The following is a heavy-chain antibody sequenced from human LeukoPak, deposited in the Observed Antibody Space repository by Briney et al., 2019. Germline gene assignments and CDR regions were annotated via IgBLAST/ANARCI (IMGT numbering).Heavy chain of an antibody. Sequence: ASVKVSCKASGYTFTAYFIHWVRQAPGQRHEWMGWLNPHDGGTKSAEKFQGRVTMTRDTSIGTAYMELTRLKSDDTAVYYCLRGILDPAKVGYYDYWGQGTLVTVSS. CDR3: LRGILDPAKVGYYDY. V-gene: IGHV1-2*02. J-gene: IGHJ4*02. CDR2: LNPHDGGT. D-gene: IGHD5-18*01. CDR1: GYTFTAYF.